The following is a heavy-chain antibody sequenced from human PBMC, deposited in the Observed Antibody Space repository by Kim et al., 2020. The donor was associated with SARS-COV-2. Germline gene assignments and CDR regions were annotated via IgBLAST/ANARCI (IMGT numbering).Heavy chain of an antibody. V-gene: IGHV1-18*01. D-gene: IGHD3-10*01. Sequence: KLKGRITMTTDTSTSTAYMELRSLRSDDTAVYYCARVRDYYGSGRNGMDVWGQGTTVTVSS. J-gene: IGHJ6*02. CDR3: ARVRDYYGSGRNGMDV.